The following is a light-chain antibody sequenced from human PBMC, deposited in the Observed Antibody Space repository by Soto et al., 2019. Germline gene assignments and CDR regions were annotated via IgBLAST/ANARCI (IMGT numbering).Light chain of an antibody. CDR3: QQCGSSPWT. V-gene: IGKV3-15*01. J-gene: IGKJ1*01. Sequence: EIVMTQSPATLSVSPGERATLSCRASQSVSSNLAWYQQKPGQAPRLLIYGASTGATGIPARFSGSGSGTEFTLTISSLQSEDFAVYYCQQCGSSPWTFGQGTKVEIK. CDR2: GAS. CDR1: QSVSSN.